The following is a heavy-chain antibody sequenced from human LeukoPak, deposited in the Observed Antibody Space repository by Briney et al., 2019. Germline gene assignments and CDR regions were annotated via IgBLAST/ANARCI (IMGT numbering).Heavy chain of an antibody. CDR3: TRRRDYGDS. Sequence: GGSLRLSCAASGFSISDYYMSWIRQAPGKGLEWVAYISSSVDTIYYTDSVESRFTISRDNASNSLYLQMDSLRAEDTAVYYCTRRRDYGDSWGQGTLVTVSS. CDR1: GFSISDYY. J-gene: IGHJ4*02. V-gene: IGHV3-11*01. CDR2: ISSSVDTI.